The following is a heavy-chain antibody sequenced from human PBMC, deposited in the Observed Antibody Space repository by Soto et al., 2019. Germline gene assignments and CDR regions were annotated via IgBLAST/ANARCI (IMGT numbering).Heavy chain of an antibody. D-gene: IGHD2-21*02. J-gene: IGHJ4*02. CDR2: IYPGDSDT. CDR3: ARLITAKRGATPPNLDY. CDR1: GYSFTSYW. Sequence: PGESLKISCKGSGYSFTSYWIGWVRQMPGKGLEWMGIIYPGDSDTRYSPSFQGQVTISADKSISTAYLQWSSLKASDTAMYYCARLITAKRGATPPNLDYWGQGTLVTVSS. V-gene: IGHV5-51*01.